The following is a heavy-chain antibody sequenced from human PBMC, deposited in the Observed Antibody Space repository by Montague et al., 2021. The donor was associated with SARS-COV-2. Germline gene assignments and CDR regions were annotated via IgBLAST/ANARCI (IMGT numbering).Heavy chain of an antibody. CDR3: VRDGDHWDFDY. J-gene: IGHJ4*02. D-gene: IGHD2-21*01. CDR2: IKGDGTNT. Sequence: SLRLSCPASGFTFSDYWMHWVRQAPGKGLAWVSRIKGDGTNTIYADSVKGRFAISRDNAQNTVYLQMSSLRAEDAAVYYCVRDGDHWDFDYWGQGALVTVSS. V-gene: IGHV3-74*01. CDR1: GFTFSDYW.